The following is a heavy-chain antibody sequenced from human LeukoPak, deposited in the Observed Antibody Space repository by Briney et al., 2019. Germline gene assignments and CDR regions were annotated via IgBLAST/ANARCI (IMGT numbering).Heavy chain of an antibody. Sequence: SETLSLTCAVSGGSISSSNWWSWVRQPPGKGLEWFGEIYHSGSTNYNPSLKSRVTISLDKSKNQFSLRLSSVTAADTAVYYCARGQILTGYYPLYFYMDVWGKGTTVTVSS. CDR3: ARGQILTGYYPLYFYMDV. J-gene: IGHJ6*03. D-gene: IGHD3-9*01. V-gene: IGHV4-4*02. CDR2: IYHSGST. CDR1: GGSISSSNW.